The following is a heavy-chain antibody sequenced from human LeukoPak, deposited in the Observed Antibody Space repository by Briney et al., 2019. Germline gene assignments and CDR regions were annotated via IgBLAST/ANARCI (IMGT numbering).Heavy chain of an antibody. CDR3: ARVDLLWFGELQFVY. D-gene: IGHD3-10*01. CDR2: INPNSGGT. V-gene: IGHV1-2*02. J-gene: IGHJ4*02. CDR1: GYTFTGYY. Sequence: ASVKVSCKASGYTFTGYYMHWVRQAPGQGLEWMGWINPNSGGTNYAQKFQGRVTMTRDTSISTAYMELSRLRSDDTAVYYCARVDLLWFGELQFVYWGQGTLVTVSS.